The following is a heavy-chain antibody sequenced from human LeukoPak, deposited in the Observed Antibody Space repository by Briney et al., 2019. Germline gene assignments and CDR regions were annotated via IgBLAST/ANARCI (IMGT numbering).Heavy chain of an antibody. J-gene: IGHJ6*03. CDR1: DSTFNGFA. CDR2: ISSSIEYI. D-gene: IGHD3-10*01. CDR3: AREKSKLLWAGDLLRPEYYYYMDV. V-gene: IGHV3-21*01. Sequence: GGSLRLSCAASDSTFNGFALNWVRQAPGKGLEWVSSISSSIEYISYAVSVRGRFTISRDSAKNSLYLQMNSLRAEDTAVYYCAREKSKLLWAGDLLRPEYYYYMDVWGKGTTVTVSS.